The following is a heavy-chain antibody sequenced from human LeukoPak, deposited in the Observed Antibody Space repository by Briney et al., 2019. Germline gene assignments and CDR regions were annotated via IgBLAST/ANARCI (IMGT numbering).Heavy chain of an antibody. V-gene: IGHV4-39*01. CDR2: IYYSGST. CDR3: ARLASNYGDYGFDY. CDR1: GGSISSYY. D-gene: IGHD4-17*01. Sequence: SETLSLTCTVSGGSISSYYWGWIRQPPGKGLEWIGSIYYSGSTYYNPSLKSRVTISVDTSKNQFSLKLSSVTAADTAVYYCARLASNYGDYGFDYWGQGTLVTVSS. J-gene: IGHJ4*02.